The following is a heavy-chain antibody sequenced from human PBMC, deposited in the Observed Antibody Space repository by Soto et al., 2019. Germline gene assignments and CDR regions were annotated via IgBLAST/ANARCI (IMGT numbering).Heavy chain of an antibody. D-gene: IGHD6-13*01. Sequence: QITLKESGPTLVKPTQTRTLTCTFSGFSLSTSGVSVGWIRQPPGKALEWLALIYWDGDERYSPSLKSRLTITKDTSKKQVVLTMSNMDPVDAATYYCAHRWVGQQVVRDFDYWGQGTLVTVSS. V-gene: IGHV2-5*02. CDR2: IYWDGDE. J-gene: IGHJ4*02. CDR3: AHRWVGQQVVRDFDY. CDR1: GFSLSTSGVS.